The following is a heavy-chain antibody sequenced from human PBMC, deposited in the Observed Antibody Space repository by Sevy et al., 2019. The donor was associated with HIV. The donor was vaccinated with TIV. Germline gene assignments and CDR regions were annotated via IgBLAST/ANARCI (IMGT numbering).Heavy chain of an antibody. CDR3: ARDGGDIVVVPAAVTYYYYGMDV. V-gene: IGHV3-33*01. CDR1: GFTFSSYG. CDR2: IWYDGSNK. J-gene: IGHJ6*02. Sequence: GGSLRLSCAASGFTFSSYGMHWVRQAPGKGLEWVAVIWYDGSNKYYADSVKGRFTISSDNSKNTLYLQMNSLRAEDTAVYYCARDGGDIVVVPAAVTYYYYGMDVWGQGTTVTVSS. D-gene: IGHD2-2*01.